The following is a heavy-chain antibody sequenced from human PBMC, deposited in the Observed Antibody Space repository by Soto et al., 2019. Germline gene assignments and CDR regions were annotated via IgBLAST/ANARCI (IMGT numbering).Heavy chain of an antibody. CDR2: ISSTSSYI. D-gene: IGHD6-13*01. Sequence: GGSLRFSCAASGFTFSSYSMNWVRQAPGKGLEWVSSISSTSSYIYYADSLQGRFTISRDNAKNSLYLQMNSLRAEDTAVYYCARNLGISSSWYIGFDPWGQGTLVTVSS. J-gene: IGHJ5*02. CDR1: GFTFSSYS. V-gene: IGHV3-21*01. CDR3: ARNLGISSSWYIGFDP.